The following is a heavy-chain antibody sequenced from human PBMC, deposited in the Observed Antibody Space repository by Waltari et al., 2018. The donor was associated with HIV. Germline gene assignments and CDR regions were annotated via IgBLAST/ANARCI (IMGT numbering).Heavy chain of an antibody. CDR1: GGSFSGYY. Sequence: QVQLQQWGAGLLKPSETLSLTCAVYGGSFSGYYWSWIRQPPGKGLEWIGEINHSGSTNYNPSLKSRVTISVDTSKNQFSLKLSSVTAADTAVYYCASGYCSSTSCPLHWGQGTLVTVSS. CDR2: INHSGST. V-gene: IGHV4-34*01. J-gene: IGHJ4*02. CDR3: ASGYCSSTSCPLH. D-gene: IGHD2-2*01.